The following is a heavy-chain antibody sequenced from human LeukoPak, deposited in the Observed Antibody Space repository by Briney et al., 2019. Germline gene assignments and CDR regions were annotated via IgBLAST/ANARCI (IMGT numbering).Heavy chain of an antibody. CDR2: IYYSGST. J-gene: IGHJ4*02. CDR3: ARGLMVRGVRHFDY. CDR1: GGSISSGDYY. Sequence: PSETLSLTCTVSGGSISSGDYYWSWIRQPPGKGLEWIGSIYYSGSTYYNPSLKSRVTISVDTSKNQFSLKLSSVTAADTAVYYCARGLMVRGVRHFDYWGQGTLVTVSS. V-gene: IGHV4-39*07. D-gene: IGHD3-10*01.